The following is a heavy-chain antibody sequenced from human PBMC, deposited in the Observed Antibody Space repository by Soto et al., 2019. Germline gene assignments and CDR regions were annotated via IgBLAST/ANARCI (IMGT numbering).Heavy chain of an antibody. CDR1: GYTFTSYA. V-gene: IGHV1-3*01. CDR2: INAGNGNT. Sequence: QVQLVQSGAEVKKPGASVKVSCKASGYTFTSYAMHWVRQAPGQRLEWMGWINAGNGNTKYSQKFQGRVTITRDTSASIAYMELSSLRSEDTAVYYCAKDYYDSSGYYPPALLFDYWGQGTLVTVAS. D-gene: IGHD3-22*01. J-gene: IGHJ4*02. CDR3: AKDYYDSSGYYPPALLFDY.